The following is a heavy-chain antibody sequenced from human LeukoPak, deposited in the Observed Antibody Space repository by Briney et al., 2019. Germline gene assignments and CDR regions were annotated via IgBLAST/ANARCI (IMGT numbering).Heavy chain of an antibody. Sequence: SETLSLTCAVYGGSFSGYYWSWIRQPPGKGLEWIGEINHSGSTYYNPSLKSRVTISVDTSKNQFSLKLSSVTAADTAVYYCAGTYQYYYDSSGYRFDYWGQGTLVTVSS. CDR1: GGSFSGYY. J-gene: IGHJ4*02. D-gene: IGHD3-22*01. CDR2: INHSGST. CDR3: AGTYQYYYDSSGYRFDY. V-gene: IGHV4-34*01.